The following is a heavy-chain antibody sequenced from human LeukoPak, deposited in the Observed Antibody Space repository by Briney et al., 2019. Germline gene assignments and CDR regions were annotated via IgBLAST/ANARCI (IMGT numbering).Heavy chain of an antibody. J-gene: IGHJ4*02. CDR1: GFTFSSYS. Sequence: PGGSLRLSCAASGFTFSSYSMNWVRQAPGEGLEWVSSISSSSSYIYYADSVKGRFTISRDNAKNSLYLQMNSLRAEDTAVYYCARGDDFSGDYWGQGTLVTVSS. CDR3: ARGDDFSGDY. CDR2: ISSSSSYI. D-gene: IGHD3-16*01. V-gene: IGHV3-21*01.